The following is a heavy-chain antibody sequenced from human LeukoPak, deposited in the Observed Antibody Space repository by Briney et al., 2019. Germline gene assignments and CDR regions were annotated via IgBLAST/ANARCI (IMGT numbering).Heavy chain of an antibody. D-gene: IGHD5-12*01. Sequence: GGSLRLSCAASGFTFSSYWMNWVRQAPGKGLVWVSRINSDGSSTTYADSVKGRFTISRDNAKNTLYLQMNSLRAEDTALYYCTRSDSGQIDYWGQGTLVSVSS. V-gene: IGHV3-74*01. CDR3: TRSDSGQIDY. CDR1: GFTFSSYW. CDR2: INSDGSST. J-gene: IGHJ4*02.